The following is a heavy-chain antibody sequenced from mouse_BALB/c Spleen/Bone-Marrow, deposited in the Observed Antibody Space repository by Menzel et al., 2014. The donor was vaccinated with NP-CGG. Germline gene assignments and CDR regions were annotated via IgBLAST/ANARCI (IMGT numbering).Heavy chain of an antibody. D-gene: IGHD1-1*01. CDR2: INNNGGST. CDR1: GFTFSSYG. Sequence: VKLVESGGGLVQPGGSLKLSCVASGFTFSSYGMSWVRQTPDKRLELVATINNNGGSTYYPDSVKGQFPISRDNAKNTLFLQMSSLKSEDTAMYYCARVYGWYFDVWGAGTTVAVSS. J-gene: IGHJ1*01. V-gene: IGHV5-6-3*01. CDR3: ARVYGWYFDV.